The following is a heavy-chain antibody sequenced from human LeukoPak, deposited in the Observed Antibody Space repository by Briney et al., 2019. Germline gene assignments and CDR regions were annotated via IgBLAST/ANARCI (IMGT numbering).Heavy chain of an antibody. CDR1: EFSVSSNY. CDR3: ARKSDSLMLRGGDC. Sequence: PGGSLRLSCAASEFSVSSNYMTWVRQAPGKGLGCVSIIYSGGTTYYADSVRGRFTISRDNSKNTLYLQMDRLGVEDTAVYYCARKSDSLMLRGGDCWGQGTLVTVSS. V-gene: IGHV3-66*01. J-gene: IGHJ4*02. D-gene: IGHD3-10*01. CDR2: IYSGGTT.